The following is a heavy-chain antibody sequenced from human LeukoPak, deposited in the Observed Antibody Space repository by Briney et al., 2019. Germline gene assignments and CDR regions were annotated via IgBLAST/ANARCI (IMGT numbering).Heavy chain of an antibody. Sequence: GGSLRLSCAASGFTFSGYSMNWVRQAPGKGLEWVSSISSSSSYICYADSVKGRFTISRDNAKNSLYLQMNSLRAEDTAVYYCAKQRRDGYNYFDYWGQGTLVTVSS. CDR1: GFTFSGYS. D-gene: IGHD5-24*01. V-gene: IGHV3-21*01. CDR2: ISSSSSYI. CDR3: AKQRRDGYNYFDY. J-gene: IGHJ4*02.